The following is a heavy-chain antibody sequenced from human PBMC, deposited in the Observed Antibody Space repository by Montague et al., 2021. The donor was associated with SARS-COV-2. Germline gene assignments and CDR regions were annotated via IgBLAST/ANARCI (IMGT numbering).Heavy chain of an antibody. V-gene: IGHV3-33*08. Sequence: SLRLSCAASGFTFSSYDMHWVRQAPGKGLEWVAVIWYDGSNQYYADSVKGRFTISRDNSKNTLYLQMNSLRAEDTAVYYCAREYSAPSWFWEYDRYGMDVWGQGTPVTVSS. D-gene: IGHD3-10*01. CDR1: GFTFSSYD. CDR2: IWYDGSNQ. CDR3: AREYSAPSWFWEYDRYGMDV. J-gene: IGHJ6*02.